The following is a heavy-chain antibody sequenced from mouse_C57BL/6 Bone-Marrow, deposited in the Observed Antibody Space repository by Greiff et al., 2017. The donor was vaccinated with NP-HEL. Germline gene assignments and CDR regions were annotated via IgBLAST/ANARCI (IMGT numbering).Heavy chain of an antibody. CDR1: GYTFTSYW. D-gene: IGHD1-1*01. CDR2: INPSSGYT. CDR3: ARLLRWFDY. J-gene: IGHJ2*01. V-gene: IGHV1-7*01. Sequence: QVQLQQSGAELAKPGASVKLSCKASGYTFTSYWMHWVKQRPGQGLEWIGYINPSSGYTKYNQKFKDKATLTADKSSSTVYMQLSSQTDEDSAVYYCARLLRWFDYWGQGTTLTVSS.